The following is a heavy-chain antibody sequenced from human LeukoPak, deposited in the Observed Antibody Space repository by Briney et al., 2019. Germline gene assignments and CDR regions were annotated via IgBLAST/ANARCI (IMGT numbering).Heavy chain of an antibody. CDR1: GFTVSSNY. J-gene: IGHJ4*02. D-gene: IGHD6-13*01. Sequence: GGSLRLSCAASGFTVSSNYMSWVRQAPGKGLEWVSVIYSGGSTYYADSVKGRFTISRDNSKNTLYLQMNSLRAEDTAVYYRASGAEQLALGYFDYWGQGTLVTVSS. CDR2: IYSGGST. CDR3: ASGAEQLALGYFDY. V-gene: IGHV3-66*01.